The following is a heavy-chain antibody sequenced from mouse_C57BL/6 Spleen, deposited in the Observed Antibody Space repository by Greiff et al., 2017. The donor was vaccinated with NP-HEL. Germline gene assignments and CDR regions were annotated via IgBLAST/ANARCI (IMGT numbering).Heavy chain of an antibody. CDR3: ARDRRRDYFDY. CDR1: GYTFTDYN. CDR2: INPNNGGT. V-gene: IGHV1-22*01. J-gene: IGHJ2*01. Sequence: EVMLVESGPELVKPGASVKMSCKASGYTFTDYNMHWVKQSHGKSLEWIGYINPNNGGTSYNQKFKGKATLTVNKSSSTAYMELRSLTSEDSAVYYCARDRRRDYFDYWGQGTTLTVSS.